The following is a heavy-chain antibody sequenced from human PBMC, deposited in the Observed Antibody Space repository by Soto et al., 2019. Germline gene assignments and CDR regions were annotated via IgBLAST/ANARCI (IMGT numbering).Heavy chain of an antibody. J-gene: IGHJ5*02. CDR1: GGSISSYY. CDR2: IYYSGST. V-gene: IGHV4-59*01. D-gene: IGHD4-17*01. CDR3: ARYGDYVFDWFDP. Sequence: SETLSLTCTVAGGSISSYYWSWIRQPPGKGLEWIGYIYYSGSTNYNPSLKSRVTISVDTSKNQFSLKLSSVTAADTAVYYCARYGDYVFDWFDPWGQGTLVTVSS.